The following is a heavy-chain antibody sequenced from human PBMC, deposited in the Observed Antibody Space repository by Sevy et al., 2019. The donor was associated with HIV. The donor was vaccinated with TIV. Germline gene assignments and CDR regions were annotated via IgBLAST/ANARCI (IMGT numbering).Heavy chain of an antibody. Sequence: GGYLRLSCSASGFAFSAYWMVWVRQGPGKGLEWVANIKQDGSEQNYVDSVEGRFTISRDNGKNLLYLQMNDLRAEDTAVYFCARGGGGFYGDYPFDYWGHGTLVTVSS. D-gene: IGHD4-17*01. CDR1: GFAFSAYW. V-gene: IGHV3-7*04. CDR2: IKQDGSEQ. J-gene: IGHJ4*01. CDR3: ARGGGGFYGDYPFDY.